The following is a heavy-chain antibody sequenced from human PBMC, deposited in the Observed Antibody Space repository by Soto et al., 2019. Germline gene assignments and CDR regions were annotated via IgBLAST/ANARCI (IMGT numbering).Heavy chain of an antibody. CDR3: ARWYSSGWYGWFDP. V-gene: IGHV4-59*01. J-gene: IGHJ5*02. Sequence: PSETLSLTCAVSGGSISSYYGSWIRQPPGKGLEWIGYIYNSGSTNYNPSLKSRVTISVDTSKNQFSLKLSSVTAADTAVYYCARWYSSGWYGWFDPWGQGTLVTAPQ. CDR2: IYNSGST. D-gene: IGHD6-19*01. CDR1: GGSISSYY.